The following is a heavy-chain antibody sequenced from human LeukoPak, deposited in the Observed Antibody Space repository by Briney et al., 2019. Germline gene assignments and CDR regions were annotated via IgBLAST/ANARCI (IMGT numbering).Heavy chain of an antibody. Sequence: GASVKVSCKASGGTFISYAISWVRQAPGQGLDWMGRIIPIFGTANYAQKFQGRVTITTDESTSTAYMELSSLRSEDTAMYYCARGRRRRAATGLDVWGEGTTVTV. V-gene: IGHV1-69*05. J-gene: IGHJ6*02. D-gene: IGHD6-13*01. CDR1: GGTFISYA. CDR2: IIPIFGTA. CDR3: ARGRRRRAATGLDV.